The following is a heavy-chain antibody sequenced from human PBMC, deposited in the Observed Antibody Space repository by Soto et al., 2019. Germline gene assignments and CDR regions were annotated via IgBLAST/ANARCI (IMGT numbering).Heavy chain of an antibody. J-gene: IGHJ6*03. CDR1: GGSISSYY. D-gene: IGHD3-10*01. CDR2: IYYSGST. CDR3: ARVAVLPSLYYYYYMDV. V-gene: IGHV4-59*01. Sequence: SETVSLTCTVSGGSISSYYWSWIRQPPGKGLEWIGYIYYSGSTNYNPSLKSRVTISVDTSKNQFSLKLSSVTAADTAVYYCARVAVLPSLYYYYYMDVWGKGTTVTVSS.